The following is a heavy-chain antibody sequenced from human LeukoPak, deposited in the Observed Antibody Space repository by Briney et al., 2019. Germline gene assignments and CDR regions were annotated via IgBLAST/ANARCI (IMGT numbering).Heavy chain of an antibody. Sequence: SETLSLTCTVSGGSISSGDYYWSWIRQPPGKGLEWIGYIYYSGSTYYNPSLKSRVTISVDTSKNQFSLKLSSVTAADTAVYYCARECLDGSGYRWFDPWGQGTLVTVSS. D-gene: IGHD3-10*01. CDR3: ARECLDGSGYRWFDP. CDR2: IYYSGST. CDR1: GGSISSGDYY. V-gene: IGHV4-30-4*01. J-gene: IGHJ5*02.